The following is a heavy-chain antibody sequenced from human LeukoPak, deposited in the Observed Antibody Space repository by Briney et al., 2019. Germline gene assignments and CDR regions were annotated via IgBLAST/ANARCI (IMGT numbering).Heavy chain of an antibody. V-gene: IGHV3-48*02. CDR2: IGGSGSPI. Sequence: GGSLRLSCAASGFTFSSYIMNWVRQAPGKGLEWISYIGGSGSPIYYADSVKGRFTVSRDNAKNSQYLQMNSLRDEDTAVYYCARDARFSIDFWGQGTLVTVSS. D-gene: IGHD6-13*01. CDR1: GFTFSSYI. J-gene: IGHJ4*02. CDR3: ARDARFSIDF.